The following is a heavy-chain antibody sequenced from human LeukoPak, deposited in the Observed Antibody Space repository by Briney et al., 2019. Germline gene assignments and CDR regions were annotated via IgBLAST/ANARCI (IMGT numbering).Heavy chain of an antibody. CDR2: INPGSGGT. Sequence: ASVKVSCKASGYTFTIFHIHWVRQAPGQGLEWMGRINPGSGGTNYAQSFQGRVTMARDTSISTAYMELSRLRSDDTAVYYCARAYCSGYTCFTDYWGQGTLVTVSS. CDR1: GYTFTIFH. J-gene: IGHJ4*02. V-gene: IGHV1-2*06. CDR3: ARAYCSGYTCFTDY. D-gene: IGHD2-15*01.